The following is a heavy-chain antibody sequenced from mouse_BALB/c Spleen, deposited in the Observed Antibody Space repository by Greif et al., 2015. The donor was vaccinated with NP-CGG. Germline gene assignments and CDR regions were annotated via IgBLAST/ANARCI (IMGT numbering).Heavy chain of an antibody. CDR1: GYTFTSYW. CDR2: IDPYDSET. D-gene: IGHD2-4*01. CDR3: ARTTMITTPWFAY. V-gene: IGHV1-52*01. J-gene: IGHJ3*01. Sequence: QVHVKQSGAELVRPGASVKLSCKASGYTFTSYWMNWVKQRPEQGLEWIGRIDPYDSETHYNQKFKDKAILTVDKSSSTAYMQLSSLTSGDSAVYYCARTTMITTPWFAYWGQGTLVTVSA.